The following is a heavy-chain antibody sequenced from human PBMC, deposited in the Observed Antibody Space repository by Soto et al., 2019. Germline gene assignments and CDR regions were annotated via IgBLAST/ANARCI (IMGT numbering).Heavy chain of an antibody. CDR2: INAGNGNT. D-gene: IGHD6-19*01. CDR1: GYTFTSYA. J-gene: IGHJ4*02. Sequence: GASVKVSCKASGYTFTSYAMHWVRQAPGQRLEWMGWINAGNGNTKYSQKFQGRVTITRDTSASTAYMELSSLRSEDTAVYYCARGDSSGWYFDYWGQGTLVTVSS. V-gene: IGHV1-3*01. CDR3: ARGDSSGWYFDY.